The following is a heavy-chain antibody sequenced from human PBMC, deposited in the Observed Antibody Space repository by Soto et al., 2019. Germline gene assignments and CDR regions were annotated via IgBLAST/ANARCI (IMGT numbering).Heavy chain of an antibody. Sequence: GGSLRLSCAASGFTFSGSAMLWVRQASGKGLEWVGRIRSKANSYATAYAASVKGRFTISRDDSKNTAYLQMNSLKTEDTAVYYCTRLLWIADAFDIWGQGTMVTVSS. CDR2: IRSKANSYAT. J-gene: IGHJ3*02. V-gene: IGHV3-73*01. CDR1: GFTFSGSA. D-gene: IGHD2-2*03. CDR3: TRLLWIADAFDI.